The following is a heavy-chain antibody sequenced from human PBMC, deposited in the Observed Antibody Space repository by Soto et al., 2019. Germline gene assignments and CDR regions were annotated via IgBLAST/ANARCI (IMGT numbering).Heavy chain of an antibody. Sequence: QVQLAQSGAEVKKPGASVKVSCQASGYTFTKHYMHWVRQAPGQGLEWMGVINPGNASPRYAQKFRGRVTVTSDTATSTVCMELTSLTSDDTAVYYCARGSSSGSGGTGVLNVWGPGTMVTVSS. CDR1: GYTFTKHY. J-gene: IGHJ3*01. CDR3: ARGSSSGSGGTGVLNV. CDR2: INPGNASP. D-gene: IGHD3-10*01. V-gene: IGHV1-46*01.